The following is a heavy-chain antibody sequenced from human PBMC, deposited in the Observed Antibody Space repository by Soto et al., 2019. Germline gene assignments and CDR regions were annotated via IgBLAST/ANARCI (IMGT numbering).Heavy chain of an antibody. CDR3: AKDKYAWGFFDF. CDR2: ITGSGGTI. CDR1: GFTFNTYA. D-gene: IGHD7-27*01. Sequence: LRLSCATFGFTFNTYAMTWVRQVPGKGLEWVAVITGSGGTIYYADSVKGRFTISRDNSKGTVYLQMNSLRADDTALYYCAKDKYAWGFFDFWGQGTQVTVSS. V-gene: IGHV3-23*01. J-gene: IGHJ4*02.